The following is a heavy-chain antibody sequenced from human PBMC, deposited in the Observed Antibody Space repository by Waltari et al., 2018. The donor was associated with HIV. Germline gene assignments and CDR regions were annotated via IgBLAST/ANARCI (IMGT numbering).Heavy chain of an antibody. CDR2: VSHSGAT. CDR3: SRGRQPYSGLLTGYTFYFDF. J-gene: IGHJ4*02. V-gene: IGHV4-34*02. D-gene: IGHD2-21*01. Sequence: VQLEQWGGGLLKTAETLSLTCAVYGGSLNGFSWTWIRQSPQKGLEWIGEVSHSGATAYHPSLKGRATVSLDTAKNQFSLNLKSLTAADSALYFCSRGRQPYSGLLTGYTFYFDFWSQGSRVVVSS. CDR1: GGSLNGFS.